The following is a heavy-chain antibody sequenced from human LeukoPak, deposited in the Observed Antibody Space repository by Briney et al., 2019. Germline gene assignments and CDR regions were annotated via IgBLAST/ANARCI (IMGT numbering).Heavy chain of an antibody. V-gene: IGHV1-8*01. J-gene: IGHJ5*02. Sequence: GASVKVSCKASGCTFTSYDINWVRQATGQGLEWMGWMNPNSGNTGYAQKFQGRVTMTRDTSISTAYMELSRLRSDDTAVYYCARDTDYYDSSGYPNWFDPWGQGTLVTVSS. CDR1: GCTFTSYD. CDR3: ARDTDYYDSSGYPNWFDP. CDR2: MNPNSGNT. D-gene: IGHD3-22*01.